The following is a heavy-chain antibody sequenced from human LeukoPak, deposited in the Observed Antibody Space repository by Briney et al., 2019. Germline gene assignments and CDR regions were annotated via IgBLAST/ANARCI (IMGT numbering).Heavy chain of an antibody. Sequence: ASVTVSCKASGYSFTSHYMHWVRQAPGQGLEWMGIINPSGGSTTYAHKFQGRLTMTRDTSTSTVYMELSSLRSEDTAVYYCARGGSCNSASGGDCSHLLIAWGQGTLVTVSS. CDR1: GYSFTSHY. J-gene: IGHJ5*02. CDR3: ARGGSCNSASGGDCSHLLIA. D-gene: IGHD2-21*02. CDR2: INPSGGST. V-gene: IGHV1-46*01.